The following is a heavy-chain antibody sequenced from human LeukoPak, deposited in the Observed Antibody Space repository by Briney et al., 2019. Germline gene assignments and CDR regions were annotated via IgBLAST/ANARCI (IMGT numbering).Heavy chain of an antibody. Sequence: GGSLRLSCAASGFTFSNYWMHWVRQAPGKGLVWVSHISSDGSTTNCADSVKGRFTISRDNAKSTLSLQMNSLRAEDTAVYYCVRDRAAKWGQGTLVTVSA. J-gene: IGHJ4*02. V-gene: IGHV3-74*01. CDR1: GFTFSNYW. CDR3: VRDRAAK. CDR2: ISSDGSTT.